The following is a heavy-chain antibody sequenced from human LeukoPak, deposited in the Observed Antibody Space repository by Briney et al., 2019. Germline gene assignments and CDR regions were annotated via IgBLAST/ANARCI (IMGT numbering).Heavy chain of an antibody. CDR2: IHYDGSNK. CDR3: ARGKWEPLDY. D-gene: IGHD1-26*01. J-gene: IGHJ4*02. V-gene: IGHV3-30*02. CDR1: GFTFSNYG. Sequence: GGSLRLSCAASGFTFSNYGMHWVRQAPGKGLDWVAFIHYDGSNKYYADSVKGRFTISRDNAKNSLYLQMNSLRAEDTAVYYCARGKWEPLDYWGQGTLVTVSS.